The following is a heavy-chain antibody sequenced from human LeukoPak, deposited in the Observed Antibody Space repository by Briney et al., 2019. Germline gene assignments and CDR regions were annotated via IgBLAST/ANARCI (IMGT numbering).Heavy chain of an antibody. Sequence: GGSLRLSCAASGFTFSNAWMSWVRQAPGKGLEWVGRIKSKTDGGTTDYAAPVKGRFTISRDDSKNTLYLQMNSLKTEDTAVYYCTTDLEYYYGSGSYYIRFDYWGQGTLVTVPS. CDR1: GFTFSNAW. CDR3: TTDLEYYYGSGSYYIRFDY. D-gene: IGHD3-10*01. CDR2: IKSKTDGGTT. V-gene: IGHV3-15*01. J-gene: IGHJ4*02.